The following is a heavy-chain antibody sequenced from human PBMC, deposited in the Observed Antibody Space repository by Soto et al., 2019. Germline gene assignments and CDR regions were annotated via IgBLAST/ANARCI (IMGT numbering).Heavy chain of an antibody. CDR1: GFTFSSYG. CDR3: AKAIAAAGTRLSYYYYYGMDV. CDR2: ISYDGSNK. V-gene: IGHV3-30*18. J-gene: IGHJ6*02. Sequence: QVQLVESGGGVVQPGRSLRLSCAASGFTFSSYGMHWVRQAPGKGLEWVAVISYDGSNKYYADSVKGQFTISRDNSKNTLYQQMNSLRDEDTAVYYCAKAIAAAGTRLSYYYYYGMDVWGQGTTVTVSS. D-gene: IGHD6-13*01.